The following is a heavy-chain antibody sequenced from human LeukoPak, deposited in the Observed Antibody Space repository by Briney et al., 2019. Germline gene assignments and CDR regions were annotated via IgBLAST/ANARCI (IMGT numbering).Heavy chain of an antibody. J-gene: IGHJ4*02. D-gene: IGHD3-3*01. Sequence: SVKVSCKASRGTFSSYAISWVRQAPGQGLEWMGRIIPIFGTANYAQKFQGRVTITTDESTSTAYMELSSLRSEGTAVYYCAARRYDFWSGYFYDWGQGTLVTVSS. CDR3: AARRYDFWSGYFYD. CDR1: RGTFSSYA. CDR2: IIPIFGTA. V-gene: IGHV1-69*05.